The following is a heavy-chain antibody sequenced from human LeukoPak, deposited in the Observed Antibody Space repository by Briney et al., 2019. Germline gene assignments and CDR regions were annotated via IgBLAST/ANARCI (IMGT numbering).Heavy chain of an antibody. CDR3: ARTRLGDYIWGSYRNYPSAYYFDY. J-gene: IGHJ4*02. D-gene: IGHD3-16*02. CDR2: INHSGST. CDR1: GGSLSGYY. Sequence: SETLSLTCAVYGGSLSGYYWSWIRQPPGKGLEWIGEINHSGSTNYNPSLKSRVTISVDTSKNQFSLKLSSVIAADTAVYYCARTRLGDYIWGSYRNYPSAYYFDYWGQGTLVTVSS. V-gene: IGHV4-34*01.